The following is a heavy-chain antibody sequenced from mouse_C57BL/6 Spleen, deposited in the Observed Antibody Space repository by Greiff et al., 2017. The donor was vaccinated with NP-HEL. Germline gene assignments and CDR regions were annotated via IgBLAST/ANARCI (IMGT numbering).Heavy chain of an antibody. CDR1: GFNITDYY. J-gene: IGHJ2*01. V-gene: IGHV14-2*01. D-gene: IGHD1-1*01. CDR2: IDPEDGET. Sequence: EVKLQESGAELVKPGASVKLSCTASGFNITDYYMHWVKQRTEQGLEWIGRIDPEDGETKYAPQFQGKATITADTSSNTAYLQLSSLTSEDTAVYYCARYYGSLDYWGQGTTLTVSS. CDR3: ARYYGSLDY.